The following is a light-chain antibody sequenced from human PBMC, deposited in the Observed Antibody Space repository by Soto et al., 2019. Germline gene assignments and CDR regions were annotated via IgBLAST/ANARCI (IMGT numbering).Light chain of an antibody. CDR3: QQYHKWPPIT. J-gene: IGKJ5*01. CDR1: QSVDGH. Sequence: EVMMTQSPGTLSVSLGESATLSCRASQSVDGHLAWYQQKPGQAPRLLIYGASTRATGVTARFRGGGSGTEFTLTISSLQSEDSAVYYCQQYHKWPPITFGQGTRLEIK. V-gene: IGKV3-15*01. CDR2: GAS.